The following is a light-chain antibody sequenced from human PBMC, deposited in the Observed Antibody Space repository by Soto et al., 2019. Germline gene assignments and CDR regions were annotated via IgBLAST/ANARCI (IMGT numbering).Light chain of an antibody. Sequence: QSALTQPASVSGSPGQSITISCTGTSSDVGSYDLVSWYQQHPGNAPKLMIYEVSKRPSRVSDRFSGSKSGNTASLTISGLQADDEADYYCCSYATTTLFGGGTQLTVL. V-gene: IGLV2-23*02. CDR2: EVS. J-gene: IGLJ2*01. CDR3: CSYATTTL. CDR1: SSDVGSYDL.